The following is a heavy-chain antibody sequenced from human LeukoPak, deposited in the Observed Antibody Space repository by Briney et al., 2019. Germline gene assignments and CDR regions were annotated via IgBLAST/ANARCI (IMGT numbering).Heavy chain of an antibody. Sequence: GASVKVSCKASGYTFTGYYMHWVRQAPGQGLEWMGWISAYNGNTNYAQKLQGRVTMTTDTSTSTAYMELRSLRSDDTAVYYCARDHPNYYGSGDPPFGYWGQGTLVTVSS. CDR3: ARDHPNYYGSGDPPFGY. CDR2: ISAYNGNT. J-gene: IGHJ4*02. V-gene: IGHV1-18*04. D-gene: IGHD3-10*01. CDR1: GYTFTGYY.